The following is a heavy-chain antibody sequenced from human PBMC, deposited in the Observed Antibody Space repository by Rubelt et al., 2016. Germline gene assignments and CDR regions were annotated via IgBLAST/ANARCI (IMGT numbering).Heavy chain of an antibody. CDR3: VRDGAVTGTGDY. J-gene: IGHJ4*02. D-gene: IGHD6-19*01. CDR2: ISAGSTTI. CDR1: GFTFSTYG. Sequence: EVQLLESGGGLAQPGGSLRLSCAASGFTFSTYGMDWVRRAPGKRLEWFSYISAGSTTIYYADSVKGRFTISRDNAKNSLYLQMNSLRDEDTAVYYCVRDGAVTGTGDYWGQGTLVTVSS. V-gene: IGHV3-48*02.